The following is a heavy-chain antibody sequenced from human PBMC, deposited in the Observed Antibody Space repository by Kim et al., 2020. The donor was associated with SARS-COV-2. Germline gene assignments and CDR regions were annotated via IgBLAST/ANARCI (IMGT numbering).Heavy chain of an antibody. CDR2: ISSSSSYI. CDR1: GFTFSSYS. Sequence: GGSLRLSCAASGFTFSSYSMNWVRQAPGKGLEWVSSISSSSSYIYYADSVKGRFTISRDNAKNSLYLQINSLRAEDTAVYYCARDGTVTIFGVAPYYYYYMDVWGKGTTVTVSS. CDR3: ARDGTVTIFGVAPYYYYYMDV. V-gene: IGHV3-21*01. D-gene: IGHD3-3*01. J-gene: IGHJ6*03.